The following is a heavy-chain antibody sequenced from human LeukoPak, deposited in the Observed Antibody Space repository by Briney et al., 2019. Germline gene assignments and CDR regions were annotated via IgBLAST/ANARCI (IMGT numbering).Heavy chain of an antibody. CDR3: AYGDYVDAFDI. V-gene: IGHV1-3*01. D-gene: IGHD4-17*01. J-gene: IGHJ3*02. CDR1: GYTFTSYA. Sequence: WASVTVSCTASGYTFTSYAMHWVRQAPGQRLEWMGWINAGNGNTKYSQKFQGRVTITRDTSASTAYMELSSLRSEDTAVYYCAYGDYVDAFDIWGQGTMVTVSS. CDR2: INAGNGNT.